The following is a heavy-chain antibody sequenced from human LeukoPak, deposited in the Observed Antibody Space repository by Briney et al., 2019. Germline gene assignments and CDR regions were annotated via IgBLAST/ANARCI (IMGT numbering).Heavy chain of an antibody. V-gene: IGHV7-4-1*02. CDR2: INTNTGNP. D-gene: IGHD6-13*01. CDR1: GYTFTSYA. Sequence: ASVKVSCKASGYTFTSYAMNWVRQAPGQGLEWMGWINTNTGNPTYAQGFTGRFVFSLDTSVSTAYLQISSLKAEDTAVYYCARGPSIAAATGAFDIWGKGTTVTVSS. CDR3: ARGPSIAAATGAFDI. J-gene: IGHJ6*04.